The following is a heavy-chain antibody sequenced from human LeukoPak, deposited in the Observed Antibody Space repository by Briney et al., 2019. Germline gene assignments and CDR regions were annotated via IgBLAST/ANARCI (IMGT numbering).Heavy chain of an antibody. CDR2: IYYSGST. D-gene: IGHD6-6*01. V-gene: IGHV4-31*03. Sequence: PSETLSLTCTVSGGAISAGNYWGWIRQHPGKGLEWIGYIYYSGSTYYNPSLKSRVTISVDTSKNQFSLKLSSVTAADTAVYYCAGYSSSSYYFDYWGQGTLVTVSS. CDR1: GGAISAGNY. CDR3: AGYSSSSYYFDY. J-gene: IGHJ4*02.